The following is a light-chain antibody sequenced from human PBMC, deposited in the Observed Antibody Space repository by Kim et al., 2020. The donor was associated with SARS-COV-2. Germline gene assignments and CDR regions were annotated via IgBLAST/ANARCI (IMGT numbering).Light chain of an antibody. J-gene: IGLJ3*02. CDR2: KNR. CDR1: DSNIASNT. CDR3: ASWDDRLKGVV. V-gene: IGLV1-44*01. Sequence: QSVLTQPPSASGTPGQRVTISCSGSDSNIASNTVNWYQQLPGTAPKLLIYKNRLRPSGVPDRFSGSSAGTSASLAISGLQSADEAHYYCASWDDRLKGVVFGGGTQLTVL.